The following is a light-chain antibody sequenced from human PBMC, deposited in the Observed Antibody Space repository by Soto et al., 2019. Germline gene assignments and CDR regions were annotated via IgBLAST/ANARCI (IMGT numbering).Light chain of an antibody. CDR3: QQYNGWPT. CDR1: QSVTTN. Sequence: EILMTQSPATLSVSPGERATLSCRASQSVTTNLAWYQQKPGKAPRLLIFGASTRAIGIPATLTGSGSGTDFTLTIRRLQSEDFAVYYCQQYNGWPTFGQGTKVDIK. CDR2: GAS. V-gene: IGKV3-15*01. J-gene: IGKJ1*01.